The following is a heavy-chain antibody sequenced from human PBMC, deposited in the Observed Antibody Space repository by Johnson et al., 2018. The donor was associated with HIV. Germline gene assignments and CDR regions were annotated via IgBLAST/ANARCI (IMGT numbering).Heavy chain of an antibody. CDR2: IKRKIEGETT. J-gene: IGHJ3*02. V-gene: IGHV3-15*01. Sequence: VQLVESGGGLVKPGGSLRLSCAASGFTFSNVWMTWVRQAPGKGLDWVGRIKRKIEGETTDYAAPVKGRFTISRDDSKNTLYLQMNSLTTEDTAVYYCTTAIVIDAFDIWGQGTMVTVSS. CDR1: GFTFSNVW. D-gene: IGHD3-16*02. CDR3: TTAIVIDAFDI.